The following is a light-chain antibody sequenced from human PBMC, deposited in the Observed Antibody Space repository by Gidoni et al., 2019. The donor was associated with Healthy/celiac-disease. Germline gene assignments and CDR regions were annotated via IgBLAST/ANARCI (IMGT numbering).Light chain of an antibody. J-gene: IGKJ1*01. Sequence: EIVLTQSPGTLSLSPGESATLSYRASHSVSHRYLAWYQQKPGQAPRLLIYGASSRATGIPDRFSGSGSGTDFTLTISRLEPEDFAVYYCQQYGSSPSWTFGQGTKVEIK. CDR3: QQYGSSPSWT. V-gene: IGKV3-20*01. CDR1: HSVSHRY. CDR2: GAS.